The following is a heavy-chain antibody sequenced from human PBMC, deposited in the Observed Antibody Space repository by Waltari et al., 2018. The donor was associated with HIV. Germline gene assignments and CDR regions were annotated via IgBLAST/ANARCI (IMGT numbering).Heavy chain of an antibody. J-gene: IGHJ4*02. CDR3: CTDRLNYDDANGYYSN. CDR2: SQTVAEGGAT. V-gene: IGHV3-15*01. Sequence: EAQLVESGGGLVKPGGSLRLSCVAAFDFDYAWMRWVRQAPGKGLEWIGRSQTVAEGGATEYGAAVKGRFRISRDDSRRTLYLQMDSLKVEDTGVYYCCTDRLNYDDANGYYSNWGQGTLVTVSA. CDR1: AFDFDYAW. D-gene: IGHD5-12*01.